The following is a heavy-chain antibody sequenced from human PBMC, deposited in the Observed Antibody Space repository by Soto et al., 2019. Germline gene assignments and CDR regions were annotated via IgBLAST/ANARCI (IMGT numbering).Heavy chain of an antibody. D-gene: IGHD4-17*01. CDR1: GFTFSSYS. J-gene: IGHJ5*02. Sequence: EVQLVESGGGLVKPGGSLRLSCAASGFTFSSYSMNWVRQAPGKGLEWVSSISSSSSYIYYADSVKGRFTISRDNAKNSLYLQMNSLRAEDTAVYYCARDPDGDYFQSWFDPWGQGTLVTVSS. V-gene: IGHV3-21*01. CDR3: ARDPDGDYFQSWFDP. CDR2: ISSSSSYI.